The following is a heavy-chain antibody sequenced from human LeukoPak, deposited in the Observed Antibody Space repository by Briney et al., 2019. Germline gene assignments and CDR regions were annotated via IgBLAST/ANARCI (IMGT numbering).Heavy chain of an antibody. CDR2: ISDSGST. CDR1: GASMNGQY. Sequence: SETLSLTCSVSGASMNGQYWTWIRLSPGKGLEWIGYISDSGSTSYNPSLRSRVIMALEASKTEFSLRLNSVTVADTAVYYCARVFRGAVTSDWFDPWGQGTLVTVSS. J-gene: IGHJ5*02. CDR3: ARVFRGAVTSDWFDP. D-gene: IGHD3-3*01. V-gene: IGHV4-59*11.